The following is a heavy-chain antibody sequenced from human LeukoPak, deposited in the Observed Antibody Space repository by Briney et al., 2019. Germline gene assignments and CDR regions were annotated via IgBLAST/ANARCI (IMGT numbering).Heavy chain of an antibody. CDR3: TKFDY. Sequence: GGSLRLSCAASSFIFNTNAMTWVRQAPGKGLEWVSTVTGSDGSTFYANSVKGRFTISRDNSKNTVFLHMTSLRAEDTAVYYCTKFDYWGQGVLVTVSS. CDR2: VTGSDGST. V-gene: IGHV3-23*01. CDR1: SFIFNTNA. J-gene: IGHJ4*02.